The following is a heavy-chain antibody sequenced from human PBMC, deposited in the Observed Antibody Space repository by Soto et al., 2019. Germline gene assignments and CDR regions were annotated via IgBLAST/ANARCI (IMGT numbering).Heavy chain of an antibody. CDR2: IYWNDDK. D-gene: IGHD6-19*01. CDR1: GFSLRTSGVG. V-gene: IGHV2-5*01. Sequence: GSGPTLVNPTQTLTLTCIFSGFSLRTSGVGVGWIRQPPGKALEWLGFIYWNDDKRYSPSLKSRLTITKDTSKNQVVLTMTNMDPVDKATYYCAKSGSSGWYGWFDPWGQGTLVTVSS. J-gene: IGHJ5*02. CDR3: AKSGSSGWYGWFDP.